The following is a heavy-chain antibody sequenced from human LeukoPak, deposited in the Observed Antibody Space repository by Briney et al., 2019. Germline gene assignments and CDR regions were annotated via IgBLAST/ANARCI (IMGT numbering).Heavy chain of an antibody. CDR2: INPNSGGT. D-gene: IGHD6-13*01. CDR3: ARGPRIAAAGRRGDDY. V-gene: IGHV1-2*06. J-gene: IGHJ4*02. CDR1: GGTFSSYA. Sequence: GASVKVSCKASGGTFSSYAISWVRQAPGQGLEWMGRINPNSGGTNYAQKFQGRVTMTRDTSISTAYMELSRLRSDDTAVYYCARGPRIAAAGRRGDDYWGQGTLVTVSS.